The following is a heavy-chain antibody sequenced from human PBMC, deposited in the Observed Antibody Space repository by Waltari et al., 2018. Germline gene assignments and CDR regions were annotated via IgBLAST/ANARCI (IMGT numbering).Heavy chain of an antibody. CDR1: GGSISSGSYY. J-gene: IGHJ4*02. D-gene: IGHD3-22*01. CDR2: IYTSGST. CDR3: ARDGYYDSSGYYYVGD. Sequence: QVQLQESGPGLVKPSQTLSLTCTVSGGSISSGSYYWSWIRQPAGKGLEWIGRIYTSGSTNYNPSIKSRVTISVDTSKNQFSLKLSSVTAADTAVYYCARDGYYDSSGYYYVGDWGQGTLVTVSS. V-gene: IGHV4-61*02.